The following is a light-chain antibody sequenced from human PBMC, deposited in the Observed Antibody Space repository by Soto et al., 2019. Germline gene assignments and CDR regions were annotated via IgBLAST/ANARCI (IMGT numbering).Light chain of an antibody. J-gene: IGLJ1*01. CDR3: SSYTSSSTYV. V-gene: IGLV2-14*01. Sequence: QSALTQPASVSGSPGQSITISCTGTSSDVGGYNYVSWYQQHPGKAPKLIIYDVTNRPSGVSNRFSGSKSGNTASLTISGLQAEDEAEYYCSSYTSSSTYVLGTGTKLTVL. CDR2: DVT. CDR1: SSDVGGYNY.